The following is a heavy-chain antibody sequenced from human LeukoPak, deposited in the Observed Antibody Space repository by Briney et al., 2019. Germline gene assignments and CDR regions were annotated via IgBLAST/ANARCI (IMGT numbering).Heavy chain of an antibody. CDR3: TTDRPYYDMDV. J-gene: IGHJ6*02. Sequence: GGSLRLSCAASGFTFSNAWMTWVRQAPGKGLEWVGRIESKTDGGTTDYAAPVKGRFTISRDDSKNTLYLQMNSLKTEDTAVYYCTTDRPYYDMDVWGQGTTVTVSS. CDR1: GFTFSNAW. CDR2: IESKTDGGTT. V-gene: IGHV3-15*04.